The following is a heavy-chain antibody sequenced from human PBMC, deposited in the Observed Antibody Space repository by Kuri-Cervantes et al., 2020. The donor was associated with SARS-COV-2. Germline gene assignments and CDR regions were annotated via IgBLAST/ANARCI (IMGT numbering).Heavy chain of an antibody. V-gene: IGHV4-38-2*02. J-gene: IGHJ4*02. CDR3: AGDDGSS. CDR1: GYSISSGYY. CDR2: IYHSGST. D-gene: IGHD6-13*01. Sequence: GSLRLSCAVSGYSISSGYYWGWIRQPPGKGLEWIGSIYHSGSTYYNPSLKSRVTISVDTSKNQFSLKLSSVTTADTAVYYCAGDDGSSWGQGTLVTVSS.